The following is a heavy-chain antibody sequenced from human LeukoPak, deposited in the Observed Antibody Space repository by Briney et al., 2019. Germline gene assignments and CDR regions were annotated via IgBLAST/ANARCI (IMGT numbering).Heavy chain of an antibody. D-gene: IGHD6-19*01. CDR3: ARAAYSSGPDY. J-gene: IGHJ4*02. V-gene: IGHV3-48*02. CDR2: ISPSSDAI. Sequence: PGGSLRLSCAASGFTFSGYSMNWVRQAPGRGLEWVSYISPSSDAIHYADSVRGRFTISRDNAKNSLFLQMNGLRDGDTAVYYCARAAYSSGPDYWGQGTLVTVSS. CDR1: GFTFSGYS.